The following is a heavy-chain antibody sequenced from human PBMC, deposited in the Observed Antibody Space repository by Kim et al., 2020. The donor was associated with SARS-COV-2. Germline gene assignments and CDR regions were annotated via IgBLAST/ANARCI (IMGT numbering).Heavy chain of an antibody. CDR2: IKSKTDGETT. D-gene: IGHD2-15*01. V-gene: IGHV3-15*01. J-gene: IGHJ4*02. CDR1: GFTFSNAW. CDR3: TTPQAIYCSGGSCYGDYYFDY. Sequence: GGSLRLSCAASGFTFSNAWMSWVRQAPGKGLEWVGRIKSKTDGETTDYAAPVKGRFTISRDDSKNTLYLQMNSLKTEDTAVYYCTTPQAIYCSGGSCYGDYYFDYCGQGTLVTVSS.